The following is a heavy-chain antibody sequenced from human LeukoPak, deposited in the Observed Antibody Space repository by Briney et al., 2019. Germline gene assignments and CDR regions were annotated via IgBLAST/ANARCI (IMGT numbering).Heavy chain of an antibody. J-gene: IGHJ3*02. V-gene: IGHV4-34*01. CDR1: GGSFSGYY. CDR2: INHSGST. Sequence: SETLSLTCAVYGGSFSGYYWSWIRQPPGKGLEWIGEINHSGSTNYNPSLKSRVTISVDTSKNQFSLKLSSVTAADTAVYYCAREFPHYDILTGYYKDAFDIWGQGTMVTVSS. CDR3: AREFPHYDILTGYYKDAFDI. D-gene: IGHD3-9*01.